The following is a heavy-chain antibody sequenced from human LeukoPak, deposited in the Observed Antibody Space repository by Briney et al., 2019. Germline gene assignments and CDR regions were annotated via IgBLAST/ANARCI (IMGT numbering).Heavy chain of an antibody. D-gene: IGHD1-1*01. CDR2: INPYSGGT. Sequence: ASVKVSCKASGYTFTGYYIHWMRQAPGQGLEWMAWINPYSGGTHYAQKFQGRVTMTRDTSISAAYMELSRLRSDGTAVYYCARYPVEAARVEAFDMWGQGTMVTVSS. CDR3: ARYPVEAARVEAFDM. CDR1: GYTFTGYY. J-gene: IGHJ3*02. V-gene: IGHV1-2*02.